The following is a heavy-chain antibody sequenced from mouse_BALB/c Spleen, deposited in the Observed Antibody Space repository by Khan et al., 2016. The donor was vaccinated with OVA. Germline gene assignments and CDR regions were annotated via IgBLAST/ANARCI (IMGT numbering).Heavy chain of an antibody. J-gene: IGHJ1*01. V-gene: IGHV5-6-4*01. CDR1: GFSFTSYT. CDR2: ISSGSTYT. D-gene: IGHD2-1*01. Sequence: EVELVASGGGLVRPGGSLKLSCAASGFSFTSYTMSWVRQTPEKRLEWVATISSGSTYTYYPDSVKGRFTISRDNATNTLYLQMSSLKSEDTARYYCTRDGNYAHWYFDVWGAGTTVTVSS. CDR3: TRDGNYAHWYFDV.